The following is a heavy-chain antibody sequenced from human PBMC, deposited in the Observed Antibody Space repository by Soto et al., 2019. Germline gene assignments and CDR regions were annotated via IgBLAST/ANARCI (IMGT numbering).Heavy chain of an antibody. CDR2: ISGGGKST. J-gene: IGHJ4*02. V-gene: IGHV3-23*01. D-gene: IGHD3-3*01. Sequence: HPAGSLRLSCALSRFNISNHAMTWVRQAPGEGLEWVAVISGGGKSTHYVHSVKGRFTISRDYSKNMVFLQMNSLRIEDTALSVGAKVGVATDCDYCWGQGTVGTVSS. CDR3: AKVGVATDCDYC. CDR1: RFNISNHA.